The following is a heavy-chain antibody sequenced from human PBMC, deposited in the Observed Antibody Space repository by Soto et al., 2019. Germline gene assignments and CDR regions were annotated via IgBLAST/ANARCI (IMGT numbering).Heavy chain of an antibody. V-gene: IGHV3-23*01. CDR1: GFPVTGHA. D-gene: IGHD2-15*01. J-gene: IGHJ3*02. CDR3: APHVSCSGGSCQYDAFAI. CDR2: IPADGGT. Sequence: EVQVLESGGGLVQPGGPRRLSWEGAGFPVTGHAMTGIAQAPGKGREWVSTIPADGGTNYAESVKGRFAMSRETSENTLYLRMNSLGAEDTAAYYCAPHVSCSGGSCQYDAFAIRGQGTMVTVSS.